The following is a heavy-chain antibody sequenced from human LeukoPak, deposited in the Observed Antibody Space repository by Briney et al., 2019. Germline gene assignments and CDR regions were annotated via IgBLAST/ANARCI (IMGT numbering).Heavy chain of an antibody. J-gene: IGHJ4*02. Sequence: SGGSLRLSCAASGFTFSSYWMSWVRQAPGKGLEWVANIKQDGSEKYYVDSVKGRFTISRDNAKNSLYLQMNSLRAEDTAVYYCARLAARPITIFDYWGQGTLVTVSS. CDR3: ARLAARPITIFDY. D-gene: IGHD6-6*01. CDR2: IKQDGSEK. CDR1: GFTFSSYW. V-gene: IGHV3-7*01.